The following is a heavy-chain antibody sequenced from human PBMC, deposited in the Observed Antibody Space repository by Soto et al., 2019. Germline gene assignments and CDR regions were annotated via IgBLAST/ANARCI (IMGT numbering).Heavy chain of an antibody. CDR1: GFTFSSYA. J-gene: IGHJ4*02. CDR3: ARVKIQLWPTHFDY. Sequence: GSLRLSCAASGFTFSSYAMSWVRQAPGKGLEWVSAISGSGGSTYYADSVKGRFTISRDNAKNSLYLQMNSLRAEDTAVYYCARVKIQLWPTHFDYWGQGTLVTVSS. D-gene: IGHD5-18*01. CDR2: ISGSGGST. V-gene: IGHV3-23*01.